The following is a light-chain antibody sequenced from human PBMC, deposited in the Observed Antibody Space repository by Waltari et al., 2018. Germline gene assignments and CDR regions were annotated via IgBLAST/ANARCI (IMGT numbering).Light chain of an antibody. Sequence: QPELTQSPSASASLGASVKLTCPLSSGPRSYAIARHQQQPQKGPRYLMKLNSDGSHNKGDGIPDRFSGSSSGAERYLTISSLQSEDEADYYCQTWGTGTHVVFGGGTKLTVL. CDR1: SGPRSYA. CDR2: LNSDGSH. J-gene: IGLJ2*01. V-gene: IGLV4-69*01. CDR3: QTWGTGTHVV.